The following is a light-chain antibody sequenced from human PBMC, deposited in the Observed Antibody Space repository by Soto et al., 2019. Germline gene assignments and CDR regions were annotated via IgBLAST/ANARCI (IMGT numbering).Light chain of an antibody. V-gene: IGKV3-11*01. Sequence: EIVLTQSPATLSLSPGERATLSCRASQSVNSYLAWYQHKPGQAPRLLIYDASNRATGIPARFSASGTGTDFTLPISSLESEDFAVCYWQQRSNWPPLTFGGGTKVEIK. J-gene: IGKJ4*01. CDR1: QSVNSY. CDR2: DAS. CDR3: QQRSNWPPLT.